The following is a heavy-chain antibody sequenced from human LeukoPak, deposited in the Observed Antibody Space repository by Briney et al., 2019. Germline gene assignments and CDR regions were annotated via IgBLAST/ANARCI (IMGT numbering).Heavy chain of an antibody. CDR3: ARSPHRPNWNGGDLFDY. CDR2: IYYSGST. V-gene: IGHV4-39*01. CDR1: GGSISSSSYY. D-gene: IGHD1-20*01. Sequence: SETLSLTCTVSGGSISSSSYYWGWIRQPPGKGLEWIGSIYYSGSTYYNPSLKSRVTISVDTSKNQFSLKLSAVTAADTAVYYCARSPHRPNWNGGDLFDYWGQGTLVTVSS. J-gene: IGHJ4*02.